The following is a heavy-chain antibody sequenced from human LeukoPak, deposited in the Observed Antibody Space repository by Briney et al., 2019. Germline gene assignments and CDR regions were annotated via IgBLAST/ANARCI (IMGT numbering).Heavy chain of an antibody. CDR1: GYTLTELS. Sequence: GASVKVSCKVSGYTLTELSMHWVRQAPGKGLEWMGGFDPEDGETIYAQKFQGRVTMTEDTSTDTAYMELSSLRSEDTAVYYCATALRGGSGWYYFDYWGQGTLVTVSS. D-gene: IGHD6-19*01. V-gene: IGHV1-24*01. J-gene: IGHJ4*02. CDR2: FDPEDGET. CDR3: ATALRGGSGWYYFDY.